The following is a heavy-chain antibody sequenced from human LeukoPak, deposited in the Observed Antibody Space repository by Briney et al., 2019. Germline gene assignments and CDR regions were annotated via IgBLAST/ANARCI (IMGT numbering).Heavy chain of an antibody. V-gene: IGHV4-34*01. D-gene: IGHD3-10*01. J-gene: IGHJ4*02. CDR1: GGAFSGYY. CDR3: ARYYGSGSYSQWIDY. CDR2: TNHSGST. Sequence: SETLSLTCDVYGGAFSGYYWSWIRQPPGKGLEWIGETNHSGSTNYNPSLKSRVTISVDTSKNQFSLKLSSVTAADTAVYYCARYYGSGSYSQWIDYWGQGTLVTVSS.